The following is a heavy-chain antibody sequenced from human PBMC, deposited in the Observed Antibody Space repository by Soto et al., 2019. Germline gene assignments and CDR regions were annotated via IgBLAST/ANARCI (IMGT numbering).Heavy chain of an antibody. J-gene: IGHJ5*02. CDR3: ASRSITMVRGVSYNWFDP. V-gene: IGHV3-23*01. CDR2: ISGSGGST. D-gene: IGHD3-10*01. Sequence: GSLRLSCAASGFTFSSYAMSWVRQAPGKGMEWVSAISGSGGSTYYADSVKGRFTISRDNSKNTLYLQMNSLRAEDTAVYYCASRSITMVRGVSYNWFDPWGQGTLVTVSS. CDR1: GFTFSSYA.